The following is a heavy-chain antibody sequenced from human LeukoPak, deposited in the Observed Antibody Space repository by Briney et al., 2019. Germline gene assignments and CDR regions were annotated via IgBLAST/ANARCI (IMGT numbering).Heavy chain of an antibody. J-gene: IGHJ4*02. CDR1: GFTFSNAW. CDR3: TTNVLQQLVPY. Sequence: GGPLRLSRTASGFTFSNAWMRGVRRAPGGGREGVGRIKSKTAGGTTDYAAHVKGRITISRDDSKNTLYLQMNSPKTEDTAVYYCTTNVLQQLVPYWGQGTLVTVSS. V-gene: IGHV3-15*01. D-gene: IGHD6-13*01. CDR2: IKSKTAGGTT.